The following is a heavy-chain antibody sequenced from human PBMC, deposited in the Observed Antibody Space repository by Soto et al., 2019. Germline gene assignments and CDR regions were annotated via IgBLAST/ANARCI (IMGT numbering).Heavy chain of an antibody. CDR1: GGSISSYY. V-gene: IGHV4-59*01. CDR3: ARGGNPQLPPS. J-gene: IGHJ5*02. D-gene: IGHD1-7*01. CDR2: IYYSGST. Sequence: QVQLQESGPGLVKPSETLSLTCTVSGGSISSYYWSWIRQPPGKGLEWIGYIYYSGSTNYNPSLKRRDPISVATSKHQFSLKLSAVTAADTAVYDCARGGNPQLPPSWGQGTLVTASS.